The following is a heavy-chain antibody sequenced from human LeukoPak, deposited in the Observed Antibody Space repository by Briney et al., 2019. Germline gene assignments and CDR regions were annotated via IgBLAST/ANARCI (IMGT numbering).Heavy chain of an antibody. D-gene: IGHD3-22*01. J-gene: IGHJ4*02. Sequence: GGSLRLSCAASGFTFSSYSMNWVRQAPGKGLEWVSSISSSSSYIYYADSVKGRFTISRDNAKNSLYLQMNSLRAEDTAVYYCARVNPWGDSSGYSWFDYWGQGTLVTVSS. CDR1: GFTFSSYS. CDR2: ISSSSSYI. CDR3: ARVNPWGDSSGYSWFDY. V-gene: IGHV3-21*01.